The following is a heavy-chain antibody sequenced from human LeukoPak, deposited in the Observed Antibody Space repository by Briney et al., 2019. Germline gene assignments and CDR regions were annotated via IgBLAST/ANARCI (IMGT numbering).Heavy chain of an antibody. V-gene: IGHV1-8*03. CDR2: MNPNSGNT. CDR1: GYTFTSYD. CDR3: AREIGPRQLHLWASAFDY. Sequence: ASVKVSCKASGYTFTSYDINWVRQATGQGLEWMGWMNPNSGNTGYAQKFQGRVTITRNTSISTAYMELSSLRSEDTAVYYCAREIGPRQLHLWASAFDYWGQGTLVTVSS. D-gene: IGHD5-18*01. J-gene: IGHJ4*02.